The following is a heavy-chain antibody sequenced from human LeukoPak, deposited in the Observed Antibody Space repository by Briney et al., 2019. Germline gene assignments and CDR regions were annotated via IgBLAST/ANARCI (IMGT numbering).Heavy chain of an antibody. D-gene: IGHD2-15*01. Sequence: GGSLRLSCAASEFTFSSHPMGWVRRASGKGLEWVSSICSSSGCTYYADSVRGRFAISRDDSKNTLYLQMNSLRAEDTAVYYCARISLPPSDNFDSWGQGTLVTVSS. CDR2: ICSSSGCT. CDR3: ARISLPPSDNFDS. V-gene: IGHV3-23*01. J-gene: IGHJ4*02. CDR1: EFTFSSHP.